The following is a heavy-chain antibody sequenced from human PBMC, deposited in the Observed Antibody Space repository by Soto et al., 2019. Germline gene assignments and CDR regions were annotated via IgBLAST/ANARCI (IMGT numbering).Heavy chain of an antibody. Sequence: QVQLVESGGGVVQPGRSLRLSCAASGFTFSSYGMHWVRQAPGKGLEWVAVISYDGSNKYYADSVKGRFTISRDNSKNTLYLQMNSLRAEDTAVYYCAKDDIVGATWCQGTLVTVSS. CDR3: AKDDIVGAT. CDR1: GFTFSSYG. CDR2: ISYDGSNK. V-gene: IGHV3-30*18. D-gene: IGHD1-26*01. J-gene: IGHJ4*02.